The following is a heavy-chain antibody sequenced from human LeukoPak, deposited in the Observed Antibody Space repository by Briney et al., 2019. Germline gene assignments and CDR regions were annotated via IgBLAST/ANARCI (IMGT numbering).Heavy chain of an antibody. Sequence: GGSLRLSCAASGFTFDDYGMSWVRQAPGKGLEWVSGINWNGGSTGYADSVKGRFTISRDNAKNSLYLQMNSLRAEDTALYYCARERNYYDSSGYYYYYYYMDVWGKGTTVTVSS. CDR1: GFTFDDYG. CDR2: INWNGGST. J-gene: IGHJ6*03. V-gene: IGHV3-20*04. CDR3: ARERNYYDSSGYYYYYYYMDV. D-gene: IGHD3-22*01.